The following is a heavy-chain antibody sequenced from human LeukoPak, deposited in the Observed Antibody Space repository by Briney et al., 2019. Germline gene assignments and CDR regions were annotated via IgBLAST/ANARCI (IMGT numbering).Heavy chain of an antibody. V-gene: IGHV1-8*01. CDR2: MNPNSGNT. CDR1: GYTFPSYD. J-gene: IGHJ4*02. Sequence: ASLKVSCKTSGYTFPSYDINWVRQATGQGLEWRGWMNPNSGNTGYAQKFQGRVTITRNTSISTAYMELSSLRSEDTAVYFCARGPKWTGSYYYFDFWGQGTLVTVSS. D-gene: IGHD1-26*01. CDR3: ARGPKWTGSYYYFDF.